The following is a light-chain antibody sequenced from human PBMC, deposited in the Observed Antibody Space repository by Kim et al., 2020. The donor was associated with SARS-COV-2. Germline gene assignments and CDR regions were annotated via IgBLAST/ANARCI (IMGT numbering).Light chain of an antibody. V-gene: IGKV3-20*01. Sequence: SPGDSAAPSCCAIQSVSSGYLACYQQKPGQAPRLLIYGASIRATGFPDRFSGSGSGTDFTLTITRLEPEDFAVYYCQQYGNSPHTFGQGTKVDIK. CDR3: QQYGNSPHT. CDR2: GAS. CDR1: QSVSSGY. J-gene: IGKJ1*01.